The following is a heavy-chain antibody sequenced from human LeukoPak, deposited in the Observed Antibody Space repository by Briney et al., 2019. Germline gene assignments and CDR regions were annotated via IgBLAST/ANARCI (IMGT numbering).Heavy chain of an antibody. CDR2: ISAYNGNT. V-gene: IGHV1-18*01. CDR3: ARAFSDRGRYDQADFDY. J-gene: IGHJ4*02. CDR1: GYTFTSYG. D-gene: IGHD3-22*01. Sequence: GASVKVSCKASGYTFTSYGISWVRQAPGQGLEWMGWISAYNGNTNYAQKLQGRVTMTTDTSTSTAYMELRSLRSDDTAVYYCARAFSDRGRYDQADFDYWGQGTLVTVSS.